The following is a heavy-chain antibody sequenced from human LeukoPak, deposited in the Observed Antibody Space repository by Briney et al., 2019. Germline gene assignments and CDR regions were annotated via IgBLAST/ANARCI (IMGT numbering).Heavy chain of an antibody. J-gene: IGHJ4*02. D-gene: IGHD2-21*01. CDR1: GYTFISYG. V-gene: IGHV1-18*01. CDR2: VSPFSHET. Sequence: ASVKVSCKASGYTFISYGIGWVRQAPGQGLEWMGRVSPFSHETNYVEKIQGRVTMTTDRSANTAYMELRSLTSGDTAVYYCAKMGVRTLLTDIVVGPTADDYLDSWGQGTLVTVSS. CDR3: AKMGVRTLLTDIVVGPTADDYLDS.